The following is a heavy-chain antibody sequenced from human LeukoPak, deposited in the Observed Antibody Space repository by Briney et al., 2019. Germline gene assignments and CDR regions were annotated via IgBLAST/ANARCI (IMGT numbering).Heavy chain of an antibody. D-gene: IGHD5-12*01. CDR1: GFTFSSYA. CDR3: ARDPEATINYFDY. J-gene: IGHJ4*02. CDR2: ISYDGSNK. Sequence: PGRSLRLSCAASGFTFSSYAMHWVRQAPGKGLEWVAVISYDGSNKYYADSVKGRFTISRDNSKNTLYLQMNSLRAEDTAVYYCARDPEATINYFDYWGQGTLVTVSS. V-gene: IGHV3-30-3*01.